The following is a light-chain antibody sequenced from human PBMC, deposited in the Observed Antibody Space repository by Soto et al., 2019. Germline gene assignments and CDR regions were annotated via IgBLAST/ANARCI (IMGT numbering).Light chain of an antibody. J-gene: IGKJ1*01. Sequence: EIVMTQSPATLSVSPGERTTLSCRASQSVGNNLAWYQQKPGQAPRLLIYGASSRATGIAARFSGSGSGTDFTLTISRLEPEDFAVYYCQQYGSSRWTFGQGTKVDI. CDR2: GAS. CDR3: QQYGSSRWT. CDR1: QSVGNN. V-gene: IGKV3-20*01.